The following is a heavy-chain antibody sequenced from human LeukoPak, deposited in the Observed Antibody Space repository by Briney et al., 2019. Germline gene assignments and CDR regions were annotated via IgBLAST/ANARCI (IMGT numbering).Heavy chain of an antibody. Sequence: PGGSLRLSCAASGFTFSNHGLSWVRQAPGKGLEWVSSIGGGGDGTYYADSVKGRFTISRDNSKNTLYLQMSSLRAEDTAVYYCAKDQWEALYWGQGTLVTVSS. D-gene: IGHD1-26*01. CDR3: AKDQWEALY. V-gene: IGHV3-23*01. CDR1: GFTFSNHG. CDR2: IGGGGDGT. J-gene: IGHJ4*02.